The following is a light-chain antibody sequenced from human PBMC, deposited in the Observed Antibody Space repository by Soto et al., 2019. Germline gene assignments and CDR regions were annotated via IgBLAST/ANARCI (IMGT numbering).Light chain of an antibody. CDR3: QQYLNSPRT. V-gene: IGKV3-20*01. CDR2: DAS. J-gene: IGKJ1*01. Sequence: VLTQSPGTLSLSPGEGATLSCRASQRVASDLAWYLQKPGQPPRLLIYDASIRATGIPDRISGSGSESYFTLTISRLEHEDAAVYYCQQYLNSPRTFGQGTKLEIK. CDR1: QRVASD.